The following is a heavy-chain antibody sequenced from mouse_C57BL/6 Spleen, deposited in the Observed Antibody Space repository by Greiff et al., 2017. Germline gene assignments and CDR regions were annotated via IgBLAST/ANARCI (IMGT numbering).Heavy chain of an antibody. D-gene: IGHD1-1*01. CDR2: IDPENGDT. CDR3: TPYYYGSSYEY. Sequence: VQLQQSGAELVRPGASVKLSCTASGFNIKDDYMHWVKQRPEQGLEWIGWIDPENGDTEYASKFQGKATITADTSSNTAYLQLSSLTSEDTAVYYCTPYYYGSSYEYWGQGTTLTVAS. V-gene: IGHV14-4*01. J-gene: IGHJ2*01. CDR1: GFNIKDDY.